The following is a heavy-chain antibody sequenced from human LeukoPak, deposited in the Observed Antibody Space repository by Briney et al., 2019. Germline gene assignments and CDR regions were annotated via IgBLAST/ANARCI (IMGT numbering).Heavy chain of an antibody. CDR2: INPDGSNM. D-gene: IGHD3-3*01. CDR1: GFSFSSYW. V-gene: IGHV3-7*01. Sequence: GGSLRLSCAASGFSFSSYWMSWVRQAPGKGLQWVANINPDGSNMLYVDSVKGRFTISRDNAKNSLYLQMNNLRAEDTAVYFCVSGFLQWLYWGQGTLVTVSS. J-gene: IGHJ4*02. CDR3: VSGFLQWLY.